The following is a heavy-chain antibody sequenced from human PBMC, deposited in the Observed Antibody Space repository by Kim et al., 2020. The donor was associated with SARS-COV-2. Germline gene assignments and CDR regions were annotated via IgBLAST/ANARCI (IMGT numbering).Heavy chain of an antibody. Sequence: ADSVKGRFTISRDNSKNTLYLQMTSLRAEDTAVYYCARAVYDYGDYYFDYWGQGTLVTVSS. V-gene: IGHV3-33*01. D-gene: IGHD4-17*01. J-gene: IGHJ4*02. CDR3: ARAVYDYGDYYFDY.